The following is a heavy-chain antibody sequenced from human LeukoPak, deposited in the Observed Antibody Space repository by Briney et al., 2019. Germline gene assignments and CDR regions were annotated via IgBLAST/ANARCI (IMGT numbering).Heavy chain of an antibody. CDR3: AIRXXXXXXXXDY. CDR2: IYSDNT. D-gene: IGHD4-17*01. Sequence: FTVXXNSMSWVRQALGKGLEWVSFIYSDNTHYSDSVKGRFTISIDNSKNTLYLQMNRLRAEDTAGYYCAIRXXXXXXXXDYWGQXTXVTVSS. V-gene: IGHV3-53*01. CDR1: FTVXXNS. J-gene: IGHJ4*02.